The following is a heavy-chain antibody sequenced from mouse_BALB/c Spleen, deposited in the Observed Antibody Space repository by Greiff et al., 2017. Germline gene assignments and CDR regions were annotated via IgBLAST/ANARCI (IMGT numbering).Heavy chain of an antibody. Sequence: EVKLMESGGDLVKPGGSLKLSCAASGFTFSSYGMSWVRQTPDKRLEWVATISSGGSYTYYPDSVKGRFTISRDNAKNTLYLQMSSLKSEDTAMYYCTRDKLGQAMDYWGQGTSVTVSS. J-gene: IGHJ4*01. D-gene: IGHD4-1*01. CDR3: TRDKLGQAMDY. V-gene: IGHV5-6*01. CDR1: GFTFSSYG. CDR2: ISSGGSYT.